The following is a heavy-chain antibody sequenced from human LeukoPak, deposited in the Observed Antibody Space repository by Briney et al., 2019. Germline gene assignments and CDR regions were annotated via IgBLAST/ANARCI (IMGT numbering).Heavy chain of an antibody. D-gene: IGHD2-2*01. Sequence: GGSLRLSCAASGFTFSDYYMSWIRQAPGKGLEWVSAISGSGGSTYYADSVKGRFTISRDNSKNTLYLQMNSLRAEDTAVYYCAKGIVVVPAAMAGYYGMDVWGQGTTVTVSS. CDR3: AKGIVVVPAAMAGYYGMDV. J-gene: IGHJ6*02. V-gene: IGHV3-23*01. CDR2: ISGSGGST. CDR1: GFTFSDYY.